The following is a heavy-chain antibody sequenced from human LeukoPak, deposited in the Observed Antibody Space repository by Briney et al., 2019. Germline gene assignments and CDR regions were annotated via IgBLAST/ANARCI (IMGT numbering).Heavy chain of an antibody. Sequence: GGSLRLSCAASGFTFSSYWMHWVRQAPGKGLVWVSRIDTDGSSTSYADSVKGRFTISRDNAKNTLYLQMNSLRAEDTAVYYCARTVPGYFFDYWGQGTLVTVSS. D-gene: IGHD3-10*01. CDR3: ARTVPGYFFDY. CDR2: IDTDGSST. V-gene: IGHV3-74*01. J-gene: IGHJ4*02. CDR1: GFTFSSYW.